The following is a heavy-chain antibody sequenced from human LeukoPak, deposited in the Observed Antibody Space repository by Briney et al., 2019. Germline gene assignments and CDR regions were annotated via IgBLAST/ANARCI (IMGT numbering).Heavy chain of an antibody. CDR1: GGSTNSYY. CDR3: ARVKASSTSWTFDQ. J-gene: IGHJ4*02. D-gene: IGHD2-2*01. CDR2: IYSSGRT. V-gene: IGHV4-4*07. Sequence: SETLSLTCSVSGGSTNSYYWSWLRQSGGKGLEWVGRIYSSGRTFHNPSLNSRPTMSIDTSKNQFSLTLKSVTATDTAVYYCARVKASSTSWTFDQWGQGALVTVSS.